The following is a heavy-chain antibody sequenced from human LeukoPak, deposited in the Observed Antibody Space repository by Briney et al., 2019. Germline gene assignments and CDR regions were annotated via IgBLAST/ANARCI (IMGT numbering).Heavy chain of an antibody. CDR1: GFTFSSYW. CDR3: ARESVSVTSEVDFDY. CDR2: IRQDGSQK. V-gene: IGHV3-7*01. D-gene: IGHD4-17*01. J-gene: IGHJ4*02. Sequence: WGSLRLSCAASGFTFSSYWMSWVRQAPGKGLEWVATIRQDGSQKYYVDSVKGRFTISRDNAKNSLYLQMNSLRAEDTAVYYCARESVSVTSEVDFDYWGQGTLVTVSS.